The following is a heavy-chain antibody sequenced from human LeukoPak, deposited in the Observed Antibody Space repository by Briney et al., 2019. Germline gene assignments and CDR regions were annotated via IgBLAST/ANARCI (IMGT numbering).Heavy chain of an antibody. V-gene: IGHV3-7*03. D-gene: IGHD4-17*01. CDR1: GFAFSSYL. Sequence: GGSLRLSCAASGFAFSSYLMTWVRQAPGKGLEWVANIKQDGSEKYYVDSVTGRFTISRDNAKNSLYLQMNSLRADDTAVYYCARIQEKTTVTTSRWFDPWGQGTLVTVSS. CDR2: IKQDGSEK. CDR3: ARIQEKTTVTTSRWFDP. J-gene: IGHJ5*02.